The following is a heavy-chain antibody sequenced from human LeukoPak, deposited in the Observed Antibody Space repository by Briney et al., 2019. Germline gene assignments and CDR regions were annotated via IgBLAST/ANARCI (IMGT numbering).Heavy chain of an antibody. V-gene: IGHV1-18*01. CDR2: ISAYNGNT. Sequence: GALVNVSCKASGYTFTSYGIRWVRQAPGQGLEWMGWISAYNGNTNYAQKLQRRVTMNTDTCTSTAYMELSSLRSEDTAVYYCARDDNYGSGQPDDWGQGTLVTVSS. J-gene: IGHJ4*02. D-gene: IGHD3-10*01. CDR1: GYTFTSYG. CDR3: ARDDNYGSGQPDD.